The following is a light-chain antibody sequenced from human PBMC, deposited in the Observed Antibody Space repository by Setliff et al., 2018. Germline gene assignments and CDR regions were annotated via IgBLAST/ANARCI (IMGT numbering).Light chain of an antibody. CDR3: CSYAGNTIVI. V-gene: IGLV2-23*02. J-gene: IGLJ2*01. CDR2: DVT. Sequence: QSALAQPASVAGSPGQSITISCTGTSSDVGGFDLVSWYQQHPGKVPKLIIYDVTKRPSGVSHRFSASKSGNTASLTISGLQAEDEADYYCCSYAGNTIVIFGGGTK. CDR1: SSDVGGFDL.